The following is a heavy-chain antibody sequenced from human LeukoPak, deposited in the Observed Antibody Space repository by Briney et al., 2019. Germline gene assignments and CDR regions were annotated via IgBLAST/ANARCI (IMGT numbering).Heavy chain of an antibody. CDR1: GYTLTELS. CDR2: FDPKDGET. J-gene: IGHJ5*02. D-gene: IGHD6-19*01. CDR3: ATVIIAVAGINWFDP. Sequence: ASVKVSCKVSGYTLTELSMHWVRQAPGKGLEWMGGFDPKDGETIYAQKFQGRVTMTEDTSTDTAYMELSSLRSEDTAVYYCATVIIAVAGINWFDPWGQGTLVTVSS. V-gene: IGHV1-24*01.